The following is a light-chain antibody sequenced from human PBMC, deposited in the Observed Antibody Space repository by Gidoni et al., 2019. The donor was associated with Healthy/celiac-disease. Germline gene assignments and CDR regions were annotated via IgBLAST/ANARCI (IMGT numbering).Light chain of an antibody. CDR3: SSYTSSSHVV. Sequence: QSALTQPASVSGAPGQSITISCTGTSSDVGGYNYVSWYQQHPGKAPTLMIYDVSNRPSVVSNRFSGSTSGNTASLTISGLQAEDEADYYCSSYTSSSHVVFGGGTKLTVL. J-gene: IGLJ2*01. V-gene: IGLV2-14*03. CDR1: SSDVGGYNY. CDR2: DVS.